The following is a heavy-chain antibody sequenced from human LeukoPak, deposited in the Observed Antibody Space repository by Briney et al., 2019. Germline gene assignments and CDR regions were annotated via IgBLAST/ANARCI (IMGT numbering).Heavy chain of an antibody. CDR3: ARATGNWFDP. CDR1: GGSISSYY. V-gene: IGHV4-4*09. CDR2: IYTSGST. Sequence: SETPSLTCTVSGGSISSYYWSWIRQPPGKGLEGIGYIYTSGSTNYNPSLKSRVTISVDTSKNQFSLKLSSVTAADTAVYYCARATGNWFDPWGQGTLVTVSS. J-gene: IGHJ5*02. D-gene: IGHD4-17*01.